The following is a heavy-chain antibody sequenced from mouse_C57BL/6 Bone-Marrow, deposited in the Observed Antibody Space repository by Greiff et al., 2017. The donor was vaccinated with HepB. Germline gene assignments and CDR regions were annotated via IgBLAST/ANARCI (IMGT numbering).Heavy chain of an antibody. CDR3: ARDLGDGYFDY. CDR2: ISDGGSYT. J-gene: IGHJ2*01. V-gene: IGHV5-4*01. CDR1: GFTFSSYA. D-gene: IGHD2-3*01. Sequence: EVKLMESGGGLVKPGGSLKLSCAASGFTFSSYAMSWVRQTPEKRLEWVATISDGGSYTYYPDNVKGRFTISRDNAKNNLYLQISHLKSEDTAMYYCARDLGDGYFDYWGQGTTLTVSS.